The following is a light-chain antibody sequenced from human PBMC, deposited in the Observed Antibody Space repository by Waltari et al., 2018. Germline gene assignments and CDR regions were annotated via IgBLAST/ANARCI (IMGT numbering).Light chain of an antibody. CDR2: EVS. Sequence: QSALPQPASVSGSPGQSITISCSNTSTDLGTYKLVSWYQQRPGKAPNLVIYEVSERPSGVSHRFSGSKSGDTASLTISGLLAEDEADYYCCSFAGSSTSFGTGTTVTVL. V-gene: IGLV2-23*02. CDR1: STDLGTYKL. CDR3: CSFAGSSTS. J-gene: IGLJ1*01.